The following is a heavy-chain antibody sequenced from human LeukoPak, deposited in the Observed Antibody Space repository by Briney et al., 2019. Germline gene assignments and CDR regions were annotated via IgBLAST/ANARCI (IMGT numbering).Heavy chain of an antibody. J-gene: IGHJ4*02. CDR3: ARVLMVRGVPDY. V-gene: IGHV4-4*07. CDR1: GDSISYFY. D-gene: IGHD3-10*01. Sequence: SETLSLTCSVSGDSISYFYWSWIRQAAGKGLEWIGRISSGGSSDYNASLKSRVTMSIDTSKNQLSLKVISVTAADTAVYYCARVLMVRGVPDYWGQGTLVIVSS. CDR2: ISSGGSS.